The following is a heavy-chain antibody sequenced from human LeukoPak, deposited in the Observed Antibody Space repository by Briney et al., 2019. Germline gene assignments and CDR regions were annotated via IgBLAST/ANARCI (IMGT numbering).Heavy chain of an antibody. CDR2: ISSSSTTI. CDR1: GFTFSTYS. CDR3: ARGGGYDSSGLSAFDI. Sequence: PGGSLRLSCAASGFTFSTYSMNWVRQAPGKGLEWVSYISSSSTTIYYADSVKGRFTISRDNAKNSLYLQMNSLRDGDTAVYYCARGGGYDSSGLSAFDIWGQGTMVTVSS. J-gene: IGHJ3*02. D-gene: IGHD3-22*01. V-gene: IGHV3-48*02.